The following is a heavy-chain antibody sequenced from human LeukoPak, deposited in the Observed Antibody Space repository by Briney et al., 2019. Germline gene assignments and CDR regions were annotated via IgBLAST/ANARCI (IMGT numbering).Heavy chain of an antibody. J-gene: IGHJ4*02. D-gene: IGHD4-17*01. Sequence: ASVKVSCKASGGTFSSYAISWVRQATGQGLEWMGWMNPNSGNTGYAQKFQGRVTMTRNTSISTAYMELSSLRSEDTAVYYCARGSVDYGDYVIDYWGQGTLVTVSS. CDR1: GGTFSSYA. CDR3: ARGSVDYGDYVIDY. V-gene: IGHV1-8*02. CDR2: MNPNSGNT.